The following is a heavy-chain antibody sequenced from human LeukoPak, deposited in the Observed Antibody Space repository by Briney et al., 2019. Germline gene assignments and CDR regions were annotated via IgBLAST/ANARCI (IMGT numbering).Heavy chain of an antibody. CDR1: GFTFSSYS. Sequence: GGSLRLSCAASGFTFSSYSMNWVRQAPGKGLEWVSYISSSSSTIYYADSVKGRFTISRDNAKNSLYLQMNSLRAEDTAVYYCARRYDFWSGYYTDYFGYWGQGTLVTVSS. CDR3: ARRYDFWSGYYTDYFGY. CDR2: ISSSSSTI. J-gene: IGHJ4*02. D-gene: IGHD3-3*01. V-gene: IGHV3-48*01.